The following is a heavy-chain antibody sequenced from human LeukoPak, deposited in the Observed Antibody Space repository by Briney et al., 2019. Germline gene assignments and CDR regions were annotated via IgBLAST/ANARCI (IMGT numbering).Heavy chain of an antibody. Sequence: ASVKVSCKASGYTFTGYYMHWVRQAPGQGLEWMGRISPNSGGTNYAQKFQGRVTMTRDTSISTAYMELSRLRSDDTAVYYCARGPEKKDYYYYYYMDVWGKGTTVTVPS. J-gene: IGHJ6*03. V-gene: IGHV1-2*06. CDR2: ISPNSGGT. CDR3: ARGPEKKDYYYYYYMDV. CDR1: GYTFTGYY. D-gene: IGHD1-14*01.